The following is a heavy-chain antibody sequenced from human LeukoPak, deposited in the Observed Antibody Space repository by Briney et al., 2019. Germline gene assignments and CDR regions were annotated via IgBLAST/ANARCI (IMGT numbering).Heavy chain of an antibody. V-gene: IGHV3-9*01. D-gene: IGHD3-10*02. CDR3: AELSITMIGGV. CDR2: ISWNSDNI. CDR1: GFTFDDYA. J-gene: IGHJ6*04. Sequence: GGSLRLSCAASGFTFDDYAMYWVRQAPGKGLEWVSGISWNSDNIGYADSVRGRFTISRDNAKNSLYLQMNSLRAEDTAVYYCAELSITMIGGVWGKGTTVTISS.